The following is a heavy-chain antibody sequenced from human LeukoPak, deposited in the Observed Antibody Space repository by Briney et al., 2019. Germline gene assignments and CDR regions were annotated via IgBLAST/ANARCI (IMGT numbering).Heavy chain of an antibody. Sequence: GGSLRLSCAASGFTFSSYAMHWVRQAPGKGLEGVAVISYDGSNKYYADSVKGRFTISRDNSKNPLYLQMNSLRAEDTAVYYCARDSIAVAGYSFDYWGQGTLVTVSS. J-gene: IGHJ4*02. D-gene: IGHD6-19*01. CDR1: GFTFSSYA. CDR2: ISYDGSNK. V-gene: IGHV3-30*04. CDR3: ARDSIAVAGYSFDY.